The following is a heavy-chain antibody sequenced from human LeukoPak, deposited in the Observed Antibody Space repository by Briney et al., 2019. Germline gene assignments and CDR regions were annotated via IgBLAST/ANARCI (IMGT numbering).Heavy chain of an antibody. J-gene: IGHJ4*02. V-gene: IGHV4-31*03. D-gene: IGHD3-22*01. CDR2: IYYRGST. Sequence: SETLSLTCTVSGGSISSGGYYWSWIRQHPGKGLEWIGYIYYRGSTYYNPSLQSRVTISVDTSKNQFSLKLSSVTAADTAVYYCARGITMDYYDSSGYLDGVSYFDYWGQGTLVTVSS. CDR1: GGSISSGGYY. CDR3: ARGITMDYYDSSGYLDGVSYFDY.